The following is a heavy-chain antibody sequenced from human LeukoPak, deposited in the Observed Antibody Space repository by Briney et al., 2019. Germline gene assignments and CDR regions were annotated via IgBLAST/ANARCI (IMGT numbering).Heavy chain of an antibody. J-gene: IGHJ6*02. CDR2: ISYDGSNK. V-gene: IGHV3-30-3*01. Sequence: PGGSLRLSCAASGFTFSSYAMHWVRQAPGKGLEWVAVISYDGSNKYHADSVKGRFTISRDNSKNTLYLQMNSLRAEDTAVYYCASPITNCSSTSCYRTYYYYGMDVWGQGTTVTVSS. CDR3: ASPITNCSSTSCYRTYYYYGMDV. CDR1: GFTFSSYA. D-gene: IGHD2-2*01.